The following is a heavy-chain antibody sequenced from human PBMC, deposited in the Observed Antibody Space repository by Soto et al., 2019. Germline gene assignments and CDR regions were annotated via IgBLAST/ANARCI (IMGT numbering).Heavy chain of an antibody. J-gene: IGHJ4*02. CDR3: ARPRTVAATKGYDY. CDR1: GGTFSSYA. V-gene: IGHV1-69*13. CDR2: IIPIFGTI. Sequence: PSVKVSCKASGGTFSSYAISGVRQAPGQRLEWMGEIIPIFGTISYAQNFQGRITITADEFTSTAYMELSSLRSDDTAVYYCARPRTVAATKGYDYWGQGTLVTVSS. D-gene: IGHD4-4*01.